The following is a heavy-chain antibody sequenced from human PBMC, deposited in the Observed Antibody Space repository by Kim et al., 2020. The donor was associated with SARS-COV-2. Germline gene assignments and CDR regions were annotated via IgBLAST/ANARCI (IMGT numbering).Heavy chain of an antibody. CDR1: GGYISTYY. Sequence: SETLSLTCTVSGGYISTYYWSWIRQPPGKGLEWIGYIYYTGSTSYNPSLKSRVTMSMDRSKNQFSLNLSSVTAPDTAVYYCARLTIATPAIHDWFDPWGQGTLVTVSS. CDR3: ARLTIATPAIHDWFDP. CDR2: IYYTGST. V-gene: IGHV4-59*08. J-gene: IGHJ5*02. D-gene: IGHD2-2*02.